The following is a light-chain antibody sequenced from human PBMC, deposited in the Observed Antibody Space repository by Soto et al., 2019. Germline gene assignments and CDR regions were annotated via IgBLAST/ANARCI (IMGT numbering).Light chain of an antibody. CDR3: QQYHNYPWT. Sequence: DIQMTQSPSSMSASVGDRVTITCRASQSISSYLNWYQQKPGKAPNLLISKASTLESGVPSRFSGSGSETEFTLTISSLQPGDFATYYCQQYHNYPWTFGQGTKVDIK. J-gene: IGKJ1*01. CDR2: KAS. V-gene: IGKV1-5*03. CDR1: QSISSY.